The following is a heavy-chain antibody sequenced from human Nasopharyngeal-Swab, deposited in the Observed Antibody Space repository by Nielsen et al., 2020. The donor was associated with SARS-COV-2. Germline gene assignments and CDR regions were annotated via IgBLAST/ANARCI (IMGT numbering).Heavy chain of an antibody. D-gene: IGHD4-11*01. CDR1: GFSFSTYA. CDR2: ISGTGGST. V-gene: IGHV3-23*01. J-gene: IGHJ5*02. Sequence: GESLKISCAASGFSFSTYAMTWFRQAPGKGLEWVSAISGTGGSTFYADSVKGRFTISRDNSKDTLYLQMNSLRGEDTAVYYCAKSAYSNWFDPWCQGALVTVSS. CDR3: AKSAYSNWFDP.